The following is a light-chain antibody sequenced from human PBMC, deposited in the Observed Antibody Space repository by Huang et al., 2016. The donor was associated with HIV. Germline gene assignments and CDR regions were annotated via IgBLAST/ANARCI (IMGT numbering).Light chain of an antibody. Sequence: DIVMAQSPVSLAVSLGERATLTCRSSPSVFSTSTNKDYFAWVQQKPGQPPKLLLFWSSTREVGVPDRFSGSGSGTHFTLTIANLEADDAAIYYCQQYYASPQTFGQGTRV. CDR3: QQYYASPQT. J-gene: IGKJ1*01. V-gene: IGKV4-1*01. CDR2: WSS. CDR1: PSVFSTSTNKDY.